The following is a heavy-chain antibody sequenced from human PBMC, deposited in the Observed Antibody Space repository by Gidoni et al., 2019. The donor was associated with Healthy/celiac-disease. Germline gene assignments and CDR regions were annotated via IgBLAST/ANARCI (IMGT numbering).Heavy chain of an antibody. CDR2: IYPGDSDT. CDR3: ARLGEEFGELGDNYYYYYMDV. Sequence: EVQLVQSGAEVKKPGESLKISCKGSGYSFTSYWIGWVRQMPGKGLEWMGIIYPGDSDTRYSPSFQGQVTISADKSISTAYLQWSSLKASDTAMYYCARLGEEFGELGDNYYYYYMDVWGKGTTVTVSS. V-gene: IGHV5-51*01. D-gene: IGHD3-10*01. CDR1: GYSFTSYW. J-gene: IGHJ6*03.